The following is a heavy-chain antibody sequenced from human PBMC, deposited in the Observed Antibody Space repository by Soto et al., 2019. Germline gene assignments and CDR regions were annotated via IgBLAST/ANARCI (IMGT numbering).Heavy chain of an antibody. Sequence: QVHLVQSGAEVKKPGASVKVSCKPSSTFGISWVRQAPGQGLEWMGWVNGYNTHTNYAQKSQGRVTMTTDTSTSRAFMELRSLRFDDTAVYYCASDIGVTARDCFDPWGQGTLVTVSS. V-gene: IGHV1-18*01. CDR1: STFG. D-gene: IGHD3-10*01. CDR2: VNGYNTHT. J-gene: IGHJ5*02. CDR3: ASDIGVTARDCFDP.